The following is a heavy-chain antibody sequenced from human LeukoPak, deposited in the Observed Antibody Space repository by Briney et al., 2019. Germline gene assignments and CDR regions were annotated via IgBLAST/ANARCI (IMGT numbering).Heavy chain of an antibody. J-gene: IGHJ4*02. CDR3: ARDSVRDYYVSGSICH. CDR2: IRRSRSYI. CDR1: IFTLSSYS. D-gene: IGHD3-10*01. V-gene: IGHV3-21*01. Sequence: GRCLSLSCAVSIFTLSSYSTNCVSHAPRKGLEWVSSIRRSRSYIYYADSVKGRFNISRDNAKTPLYLQMNSLRAEHTAVYYCARDSVRDYYVSGSICHWGQGTLVTVSS.